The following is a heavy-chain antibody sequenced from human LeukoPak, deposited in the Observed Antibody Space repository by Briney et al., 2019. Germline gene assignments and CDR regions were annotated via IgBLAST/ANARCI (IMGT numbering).Heavy chain of an antibody. Sequence: PGGSLRLSCGASGFTFSSYAMGWVRQAPVKGLEWVSVISDSGGSTYYADSVKGRFTISRDNSKNTLYLQMNSLRAEDTAVYYCARGSAVSWGQGTLVTVSS. CDR1: GFTFSSYA. D-gene: IGHD4-23*01. J-gene: IGHJ4*02. CDR3: ARGSAVS. CDR2: ISDSGGST. V-gene: IGHV3-23*01.